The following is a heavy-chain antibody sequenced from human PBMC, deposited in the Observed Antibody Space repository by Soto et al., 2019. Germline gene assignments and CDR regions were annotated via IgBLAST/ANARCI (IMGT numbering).Heavy chain of an antibody. J-gene: IGHJ6*02. CDR3: ARCMYYYGSGSYYTYYYGMDV. CDR1: GYSFPSYW. V-gene: IGHV5-51*01. D-gene: IGHD3-10*01. CDR2: IYPGDSDT. Sequence: GDSLKISCKGSGYSFPSYWIGWVRQMPGKGLEWMGIIYPGDSDTKYSPSFQGQVTISADKSISTAYLQWSSLKASDTAMYYCARCMYYYGSGSYYTYYYGMDVWGQGTAVTVSS.